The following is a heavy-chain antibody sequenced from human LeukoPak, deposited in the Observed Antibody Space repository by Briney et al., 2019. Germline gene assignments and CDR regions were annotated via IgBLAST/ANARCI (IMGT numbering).Heavy chain of an antibody. J-gene: IGHJ5*02. CDR3: AREDIEAAAGTFDP. CDR1: GGSISSHY. Sequence: PSETLSLTCSVSGGSISSHYWLWMRQPPGKGLEGIGYIYYSGSTNYNPSLKSRVTISVDTSKNQFSLKLSSVTAADTGVYYCAREDIEAAAGTFDPWGQGTLVTVSS. V-gene: IGHV4-59*11. D-gene: IGHD6-13*01. CDR2: IYYSGST.